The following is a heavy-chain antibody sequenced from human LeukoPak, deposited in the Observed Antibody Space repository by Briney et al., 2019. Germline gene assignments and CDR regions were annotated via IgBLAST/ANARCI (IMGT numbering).Heavy chain of an antibody. D-gene: IGHD1-26*01. Sequence: PGGSLRLSCAASGFTFDDYGMSWVRQAPGKGLEWVSGINWNGGRTGYVDSVKGRFTISRDNAKNSLYLQMNSLRAEDTAVYYCARDRGSLRYYFDYWGQGTLVTVSS. CDR1: GFTFDDYG. CDR2: INWNGGRT. CDR3: ARDRGSLRYYFDY. V-gene: IGHV3-20*04. J-gene: IGHJ4*02.